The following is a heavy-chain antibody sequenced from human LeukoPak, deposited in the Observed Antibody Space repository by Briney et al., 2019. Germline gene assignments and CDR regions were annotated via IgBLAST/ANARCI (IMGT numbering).Heavy chain of an antibody. Sequence: QAGRSLRLSCAASGFTFSSYAMPWVRQAPGKGLEWVAVISYDGSNKYYADSVKGRFTISRDNSKNTLYLQMNSLRAEDTAVYYCARGTHAFDIWGQGTMVTVSS. CDR2: ISYDGSNK. J-gene: IGHJ3*02. V-gene: IGHV3-30-3*01. CDR1: GFTFSSYA. CDR3: ARGTHAFDI.